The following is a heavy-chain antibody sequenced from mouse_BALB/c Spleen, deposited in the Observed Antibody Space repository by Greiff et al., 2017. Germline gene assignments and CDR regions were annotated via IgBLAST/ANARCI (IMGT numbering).Heavy chain of an antibody. CDR1: GYTFTNYW. V-gene: IGHV1-63*02. CDR2: IYPGGGYT. CDR3: ARYSYYYGSSYWFAY. J-gene: IGHJ3*01. D-gene: IGHD1-1*01. Sequence: VQLQQSGAELVRPGTSVKMSCKAAGYTFTNYWIGWVKQRPGHGLEWIGDIYPGGGYTNYNEKFKGKATLTADTSSSTAYIQLSSLTSEDSAIYYCARYSYYYGSSYWFAYWGQGTLVTVSA.